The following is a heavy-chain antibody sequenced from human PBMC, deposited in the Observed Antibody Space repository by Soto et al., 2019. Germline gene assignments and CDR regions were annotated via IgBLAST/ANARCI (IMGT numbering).Heavy chain of an antibody. Sequence: PGESLKISCKGTGYSFTSYWIGWVRQMPGKGLEWMGIIYPGDSDTRYSPSFQGQVTISADKSISTAYLQWSSLKASDTAIYYCARTAAAGKYYYGVDVWGQGTTVTVSS. J-gene: IGHJ6*02. V-gene: IGHV5-51*01. CDR2: IYPGDSDT. D-gene: IGHD6-13*01. CDR1: GYSFTSYW. CDR3: ARTAAAGKYYYGVDV.